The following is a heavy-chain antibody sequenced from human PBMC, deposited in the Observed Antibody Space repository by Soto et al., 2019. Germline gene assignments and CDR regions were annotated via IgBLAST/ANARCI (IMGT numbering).Heavy chain of an antibody. J-gene: IGHJ5*02. Sequence: ASVKVSCKASGYTFTSYGISWARQAPGQGLEWMGWISAYNGNTNYAQKLQGRVTMTTDTSTSTAYMELRSLRSDDTAVYYCARIYCSSTSCYLLQPFDPWGQGTLVTVSS. V-gene: IGHV1-18*01. CDR3: ARIYCSSTSCYLLQPFDP. CDR1: GYTFTSYG. D-gene: IGHD2-2*01. CDR2: ISAYNGNT.